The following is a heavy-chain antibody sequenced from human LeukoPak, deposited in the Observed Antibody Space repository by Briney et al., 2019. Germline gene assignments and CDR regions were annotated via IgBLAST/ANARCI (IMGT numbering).Heavy chain of an antibody. J-gene: IGHJ4*02. Sequence: GGSLRLSCAASGFTFSDYYMSWIRQAPGKGLEWVSRVIRDGSFTNYADSVKGRFTISRDNAKNTLYLQMSSLRAEDTAVYFCVRDGDDFNFDYWGQGSLVTLSS. D-gene: IGHD7-27*01. CDR2: VIRDGSFT. CDR3: VRDGDDFNFDY. CDR1: GFTFSDYY. V-gene: IGHV3-74*01.